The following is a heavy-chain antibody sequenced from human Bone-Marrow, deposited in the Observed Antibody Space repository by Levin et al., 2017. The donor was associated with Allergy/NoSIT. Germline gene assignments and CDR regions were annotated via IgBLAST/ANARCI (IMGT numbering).Heavy chain of an antibody. J-gene: IGHJ4*02. CDR3: ARDGARQGAAEIYFDY. D-gene: IGHD3-16*01. CDR1: GFTFSDYS. CDR2: ITGSGDYI. V-gene: IGHV3-21*01. Sequence: LSLTCVASGFTFSDYSMNWVRQAPGKGLEWVSSITGSGDYIYYADSVKGRFTLSRDNARNSVYLQMNSLRPEDTAVYYCARDGARQGAAEIYFDYWGQGTLVAVSS.